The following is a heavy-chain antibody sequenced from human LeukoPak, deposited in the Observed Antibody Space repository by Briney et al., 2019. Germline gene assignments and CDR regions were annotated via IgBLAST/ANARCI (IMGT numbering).Heavy chain of an antibody. CDR3: AKARGGGVTTNY. D-gene: IGHD4-17*01. CDR1: GFTFSDFY. Sequence: GGSLRLSCAVSGFTFSDFYMSWVRQAPGKGLEWVSYISSSGSTIYYADSVKGRFTISRDNAKNSLYLQMNSLRAEDTAVYYCAKARGGGVTTNYWGQGTLVTVSS. V-gene: IGHV3-11*01. CDR2: ISSSGSTI. J-gene: IGHJ4*02.